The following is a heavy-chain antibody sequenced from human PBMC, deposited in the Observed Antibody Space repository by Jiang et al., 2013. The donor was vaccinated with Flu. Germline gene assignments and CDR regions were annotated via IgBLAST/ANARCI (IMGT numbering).Heavy chain of an antibody. J-gene: IGHJ6*04. CDR1: A. D-gene: IGHD5-24*01. Sequence: AFSWVATGPSDTGLSGWEGIVPSTGTTQYAQKFQDRVTITADASTTTAYLELSSLRSDDTAVYYCAKETIEMPTTELVFNYHAMDVWGTGTTVTVSS. CDR3: AKETIEMPTTELVFNYHAMDV. CDR2: IVPSTGTT. V-gene: IGHV1-69*01.